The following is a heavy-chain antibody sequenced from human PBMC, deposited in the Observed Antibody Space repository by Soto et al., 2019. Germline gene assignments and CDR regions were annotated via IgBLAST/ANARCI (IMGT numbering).Heavy chain of an antibody. V-gene: IGHV1-69*13. J-gene: IGHJ5*02. Sequence: SSVKVSFEASGVTFISYAISWVRQSPGQGLEWMGGIIPIFGTANYAQKFQGRVTITADESTSTAYMELSSLRSEDTAVYYCASNVEMATTPSNWFDPWGQGTLVTVSS. CDR1: GVTFISYA. D-gene: IGHD5-12*01. CDR2: IIPIFGTA. CDR3: ASNVEMATTPSNWFDP.